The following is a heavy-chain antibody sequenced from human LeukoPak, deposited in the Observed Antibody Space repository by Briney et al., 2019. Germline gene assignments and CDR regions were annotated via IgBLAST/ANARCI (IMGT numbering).Heavy chain of an antibody. Sequence: GGSLRLSCAASAFTVNSNYMSWVRQAPGKGLEWVANIKQDGSEKYYVDSVKGRFTISRDNAKDSLYLQMNSLRAEDTAVYYCARGTLDDFWSGYHPYWGQGTLVTVSS. D-gene: IGHD3-3*01. CDR1: AFTVNSNY. J-gene: IGHJ4*02. V-gene: IGHV3-7*01. CDR3: ARGTLDDFWSGYHPY. CDR2: IKQDGSEK.